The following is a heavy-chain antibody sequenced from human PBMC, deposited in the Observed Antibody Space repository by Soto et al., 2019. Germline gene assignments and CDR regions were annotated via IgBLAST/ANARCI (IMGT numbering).Heavy chain of an antibody. CDR3: ARGNRFFYYYYMNV. V-gene: IGHV3-72*01. Sequence: GGSLRLSCAASGFTFSDHYMDWVRQAPGKGLEWVGRTRNKANSYTTEYAASVKGRFTISRDDSKNSLCLQMNSLKTEDTAVYYCARGNRFFYYYYMNVWGKGTTVTVSS. CDR2: TRNKANSYTT. D-gene: IGHD3-3*01. CDR1: GFTFSDHY. J-gene: IGHJ6*03.